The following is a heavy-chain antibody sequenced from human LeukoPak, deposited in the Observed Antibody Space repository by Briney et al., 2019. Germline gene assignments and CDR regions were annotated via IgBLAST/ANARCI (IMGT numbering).Heavy chain of an antibody. V-gene: IGHV4-38-2*02. Sequence: PSETLSLTCSVSGYSITSGYYWGWIRQPPGKGLEWVGSVYYIGSPHYNPSLKSRATVSVDTSSNRFSLRLTSLTAADSALYYCAGGRDAFDIWGQGTMVTVSS. CDR1: GYSITSGYY. CDR3: AGGRDAFDI. J-gene: IGHJ3*02. CDR2: VYYIGSP.